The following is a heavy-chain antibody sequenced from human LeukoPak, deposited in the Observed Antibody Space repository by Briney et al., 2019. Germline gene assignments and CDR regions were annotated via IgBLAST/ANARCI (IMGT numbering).Heavy chain of an antibody. D-gene: IGHD6-19*01. CDR3: ARGRLTSSWYYFDY. CDR1: GFTFSGYW. J-gene: IGHJ4*02. Sequence: GGSLRLSCAASGFTFSGYWMHWVRQAPGKGLVWVSRISTDGSSNTYADSVKGRFTISRDNAKNTLYLQMNSLRAEDQAVYYCARGRLTSSWYYFDYWGQGTLVTVSS. V-gene: IGHV3-74*01. CDR2: ISTDGSSN.